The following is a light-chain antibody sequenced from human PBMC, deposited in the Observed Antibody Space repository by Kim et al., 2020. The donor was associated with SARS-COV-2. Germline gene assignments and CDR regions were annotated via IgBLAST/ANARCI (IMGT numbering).Light chain of an antibody. Sequence: VALGQTARVNCGGNNIQTKNVHWYRQKPGQAPVLVMYKDSKRPSGIPERFSGSNSGNTATLTITRAQAGDEADYYCQVWDSGTWVFGGGTQLTVL. CDR1: NIQTKN. V-gene: IGLV3-9*01. CDR3: QVWDSGTWV. CDR2: KDS. J-gene: IGLJ3*02.